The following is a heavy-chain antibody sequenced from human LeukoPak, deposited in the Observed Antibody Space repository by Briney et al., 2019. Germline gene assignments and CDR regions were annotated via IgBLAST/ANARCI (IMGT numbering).Heavy chain of an antibody. CDR3: ARDATDAFDI. CDR1: GFTFSSYA. V-gene: IGHV3-21*05. J-gene: IGHJ3*02. Sequence: PGGSLRLSCAASGFTFSSYAMSWVRQAPGKGLEWVSYISSSSSYIYYADSVKGRFTVSRDNAKNSLYLQMNSLRAEDTAVYYCARDATDAFDIWGQGTMVTVSS. CDR2: ISSSSSYI.